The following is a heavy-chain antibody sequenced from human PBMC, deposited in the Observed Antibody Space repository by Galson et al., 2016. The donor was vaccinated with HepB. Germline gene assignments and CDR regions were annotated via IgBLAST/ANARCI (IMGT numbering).Heavy chain of an antibody. J-gene: IGHJ4*02. V-gene: IGHV3-23*01. Sequence: SLRLSCAASGFTFSSYAMSWVRQAPGKGLEWVSVISGSGGTTYYADSVKGRFTTSRDNSKSTLYLQMNSLRVEDTALYYCAKGQGLIDYWGQGTLVTVSS. CDR1: GFTFSSYA. CDR3: AKGQGLIDY. CDR2: ISGSGGTT.